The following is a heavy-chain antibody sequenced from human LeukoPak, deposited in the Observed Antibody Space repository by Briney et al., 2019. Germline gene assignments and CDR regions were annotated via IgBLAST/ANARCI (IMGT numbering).Heavy chain of an antibody. D-gene: IGHD3-10*01. J-gene: IGHJ5*02. CDR1: GFTFSDYN. Sequence: QPGGSLRLSCAASGFTFSDYNMTWVRQAPGKGLEWVSYITNSGSTIHYPDSVKGRFTISRDNSKNTLYLQMNSLRAEDTAVYYCARFVVRGSYNWFDPWGQGTLVTVSS. CDR2: ITNSGSTI. CDR3: ARFVVRGSYNWFDP. V-gene: IGHV3-48*01.